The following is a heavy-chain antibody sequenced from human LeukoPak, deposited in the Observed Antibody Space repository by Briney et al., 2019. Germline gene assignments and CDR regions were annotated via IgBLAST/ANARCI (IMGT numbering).Heavy chain of an antibody. D-gene: IGHD3-3*01. CDR2: INPNSGGT. CDR1: GYTFTGYY. J-gene: IGHJ5*02. Sequence: ASVKDSCKASGYTFTGYYMHWVRQAPGQGLEWMGWINPNSGGTNYAQKFQGRVTMTRDTSISTAYMELSRLRSDDTAVYYCARTGRYYDFWSGYYPNWFDPWGQGTLVTVSS. CDR3: ARTGRYYDFWSGYYPNWFDP. V-gene: IGHV1-2*02.